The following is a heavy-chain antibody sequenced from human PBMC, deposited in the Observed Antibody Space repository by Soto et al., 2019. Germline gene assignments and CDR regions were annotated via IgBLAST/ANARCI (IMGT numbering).Heavy chain of an antibody. Sequence: GGSLRLSCTASGFTFGDYAMSWFRQAPGKGLEWVGFIRSKAYGGTTEYAASVKGRFTISRDDSKSIAYLQMNSLKTEDTALYYCTRDGSSWYYYYGMDVWGQGTTVTVSS. D-gene: IGHD6-13*01. CDR3: TRDGSSWYYYYGMDV. CDR1: GFTFGDYA. V-gene: IGHV3-49*03. CDR2: IRSKAYGGTT. J-gene: IGHJ6*02.